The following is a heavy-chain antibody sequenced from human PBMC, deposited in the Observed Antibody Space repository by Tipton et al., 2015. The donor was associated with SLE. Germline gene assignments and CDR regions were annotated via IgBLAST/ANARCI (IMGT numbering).Heavy chain of an antibody. CDR1: GGSFSDYY. CDR3: ARDPHYYGSGTYYPTYYYYGMDV. V-gene: IGHV4-34*01. D-gene: IGHD3-10*01. Sequence: TLSLTCAVYGGSFSDYYWSWIRQPPGKGLEWIGEINHSGSTNYNPSLKSRVTISVDTSKNQFSLKLSSVTAADTAVYYCARDPHYYGSGTYYPTYYYYGMDVWGQGTTVTVSS. CDR2: INHSGST. J-gene: IGHJ6*02.